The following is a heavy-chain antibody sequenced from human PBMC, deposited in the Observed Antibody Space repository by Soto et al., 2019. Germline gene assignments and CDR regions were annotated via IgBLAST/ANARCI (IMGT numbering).Heavy chain of an antibody. D-gene: IGHD6-13*01. CDR3: ARGLAAGDY. CDR2: INPNGGST. J-gene: IGHJ4*02. V-gene: IGHV1-46*01. CDR1: GYTFTNYY. Sequence: QVQLVQSGAEVKKPGASVKLSCKASGYTFTNYYIHWVRQAPGQGLEWMAIINPNGGSTNYAKKFQGRVTLTRDTSTSTGYMDMSRLKSEDTGVYYCARGLAAGDYWGQGTLVTVSS.